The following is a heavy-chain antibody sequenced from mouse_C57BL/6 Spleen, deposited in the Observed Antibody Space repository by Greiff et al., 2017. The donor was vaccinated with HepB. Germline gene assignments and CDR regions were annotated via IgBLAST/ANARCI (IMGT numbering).Heavy chain of an antibody. V-gene: IGHV5-9*01. CDR2: ISGGGGNT. J-gene: IGHJ1*03. Sequence: DVQLQESGGGLVKPGGSLKLSCAASGFTFSSYTMSWVRQTPEKRLEWVATISGGGGNTYYPDSVKGRFTISRDNAKNTLYLQMSSLRSEDTALYYCARSGIYYGYEGYFDVWGTGTTVTVSS. CDR3: ARSGIYYGYEGYFDV. D-gene: IGHD2-2*01. CDR1: GFTFSSYT.